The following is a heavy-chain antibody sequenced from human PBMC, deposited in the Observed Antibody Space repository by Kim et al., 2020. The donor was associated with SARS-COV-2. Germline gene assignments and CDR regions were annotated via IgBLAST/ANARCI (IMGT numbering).Heavy chain of an antibody. CDR1: GFTFDDYA. J-gene: IGHJ4*02. CDR2: LSGDGGST. D-gene: IGHD1-1*01. CDR3: AKDLAGTTWGDTFDY. V-gene: IGHV3-43*02. Sequence: GGSLRLSCAASGFTFDDYAMHWVRQASGKGLEWVSLLSGDGGSTYYADSVKGRFTISRDNSKNSLYLQMNSLRTEDTALYYCAKDLAGTTWGDTFDYWGQGTLVTVSS.